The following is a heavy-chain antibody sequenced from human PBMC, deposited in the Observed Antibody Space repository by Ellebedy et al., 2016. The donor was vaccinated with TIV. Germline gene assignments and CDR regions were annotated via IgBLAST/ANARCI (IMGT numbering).Heavy chain of an antibody. D-gene: IGHD2-15*01. CDR1: GFTLSANA. CDR2: INGGNDDT. CDR3: AKVVKGSLDP. J-gene: IGHJ5*02. Sequence: GESLKISXAASGFTLSANAMSWVRQAPGKGLEWVSAINGGNDDTHYPDSVRGRFTISRDNAKNSLYLQMNSLRAEDTAVYYCAKVVKGSLDPWGQGTLVTVSS. V-gene: IGHV3-23*01.